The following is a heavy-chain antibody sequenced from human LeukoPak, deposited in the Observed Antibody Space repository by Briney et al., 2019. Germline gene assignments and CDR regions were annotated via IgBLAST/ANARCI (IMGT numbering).Heavy chain of an antibody. CDR3: AKGDCSSGTCSPFDY. V-gene: IGHV3-23*01. J-gene: IGHJ4*02. CDR1: GFTFNKFA. D-gene: IGHD2-15*01. CDR2: IGSSGATI. Sequence: PGGSLRLSCEASGFTFNKFAMSWVRQAPGKGPEWVSGIGSSGATIFYADSVKGRYTISRDNSKNTLYLQMNSLRPEDTAVHYCAKGDCSSGTCSPFDYWGQGTLVTVSS.